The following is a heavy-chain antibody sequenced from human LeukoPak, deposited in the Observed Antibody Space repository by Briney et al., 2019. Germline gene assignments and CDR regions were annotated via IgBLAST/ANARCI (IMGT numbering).Heavy chain of an antibody. Sequence: GGSLRLSCEASGFTFNTYSMNWARQAPGKGLEWVSYISSSGSTIYYADSVKGRFTISRDNAKNSLYLQMNSLRAEDTAVYYCARESIFGVVTQYYFDYWGQGTLVTVSS. D-gene: IGHD3-3*01. V-gene: IGHV3-48*04. CDR2: ISSSGSTI. CDR1: GFTFNTYS. CDR3: ARESIFGVVTQYYFDY. J-gene: IGHJ4*02.